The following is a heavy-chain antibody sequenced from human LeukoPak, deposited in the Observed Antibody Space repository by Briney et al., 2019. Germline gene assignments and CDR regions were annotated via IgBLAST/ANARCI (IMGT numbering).Heavy chain of an antibody. V-gene: IGHV3-7*05. CDR3: ARDLVVVGAATDTSGYYYGMDV. D-gene: IGHD2-15*01. CDR1: GFTVSSYW. J-gene: IGHJ6*02. Sequence: GGSLRLSCAASGFTVSSYWMTWVRQAPGKGLEWVANIKEDGSEKNYVDSVKGRFTISRDNAKNSLYLQMNSLRAEDTAVYYCARDLVVVGAATDTSGYYYGMDVWGQGTTVTVS. CDR2: IKEDGSEK.